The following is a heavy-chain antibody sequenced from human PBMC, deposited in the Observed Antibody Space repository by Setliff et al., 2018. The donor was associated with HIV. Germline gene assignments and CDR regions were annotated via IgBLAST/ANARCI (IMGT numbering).Heavy chain of an antibody. V-gene: IGHV1-8*01. CDR2: MNPSTGEV. J-gene: IGHJ2*01. D-gene: IGHD3-22*01. Sequence: ASVMVSCKTFGYSFTAYQINWVRQATGQALEWMAWMNPSTGEVGYAQKFQGRLAMTRDSSANIAYMELRGLRSEDTAVYYCARGRRSDYYDSSGYLYYYFDLWGRGTLVTVSS. CDR1: GYSFTAYQ. CDR3: ARGRRSDYYDSSGYLYYYFDL.